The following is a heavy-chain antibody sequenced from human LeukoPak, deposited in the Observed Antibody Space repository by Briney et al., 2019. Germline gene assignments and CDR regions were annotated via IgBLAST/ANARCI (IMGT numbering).Heavy chain of an antibody. J-gene: IGHJ4*02. CDR2: ISYDGSNK. V-gene: IGHV3-30*18. CDR1: GFTFSSYG. CDR3: AKDPSTMVRGVIPY. D-gene: IGHD3-10*01. Sequence: PGGSLRLSCAASGFTFSSYGMHWVRQAPGKGLEWVAVISYDGSNKYYADSVKGRFTISRDNSKNTLYLQMNSLRAEDTAVYYCAKDPSTMVRGVIPYWGQGTLVTVSS.